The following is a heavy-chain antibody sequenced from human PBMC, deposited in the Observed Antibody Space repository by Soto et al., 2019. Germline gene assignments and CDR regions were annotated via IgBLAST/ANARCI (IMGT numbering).Heavy chain of an antibody. V-gene: IGHV1-69*01. CDR2: IIPIFGTA. D-gene: IGHD5-18*01. Sequence: QVQLVQSGAEVKKPGSSVKVSCKASGGTFSSYAISWVRQAPGQGLEWMGGIIPIFGTANYAQKFQGRVTITADESTSTAYMELSSLRSEDTAVYYCARDLRRIQLWDYGMDVWGQGTTVTVSS. CDR3: ARDLRRIQLWDYGMDV. J-gene: IGHJ6*02. CDR1: GGTFSSYA.